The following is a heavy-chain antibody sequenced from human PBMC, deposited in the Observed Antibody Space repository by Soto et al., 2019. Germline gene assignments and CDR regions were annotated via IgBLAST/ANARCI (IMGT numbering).Heavy chain of an antibody. CDR3: AREVYYDFWSVFNPHPYYFDD. V-gene: IGHV3-30-3*01. Sequence: QVQLVESGGGVVQPGRSLRLSCAASGFTFSRHTMHWVRQAPGKGLEWVAAISDDGSNTYYADSVKGRFTISRDNSKNPLYLKINSLISEDTALHPCAREVYYDFWSVFNPHPYYFDDWGQGPLVTVSS. D-gene: IGHD3-3*01. CDR2: ISDDGSNT. J-gene: IGHJ4*02. CDR1: GFTFSRHT.